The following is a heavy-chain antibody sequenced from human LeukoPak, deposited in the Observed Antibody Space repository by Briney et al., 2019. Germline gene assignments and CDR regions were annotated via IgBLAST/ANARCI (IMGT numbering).Heavy chain of an antibody. CDR3: ARDAEPSYDFWSGYPFDY. CDR1: GGSFSSDA. V-gene: IGHV1-69*13. D-gene: IGHD3-3*01. J-gene: IGHJ4*02. Sequence: SVNVSCKASGGSFSSDAISWVRQAPGQGLERMGGIIPIFGTANYAQKFQGRVTITADESTSTAYMELSSLRSEDTAVYYCARDAEPSYDFWSGYPFDYWGQGTLVTVSS. CDR2: IIPIFGTA.